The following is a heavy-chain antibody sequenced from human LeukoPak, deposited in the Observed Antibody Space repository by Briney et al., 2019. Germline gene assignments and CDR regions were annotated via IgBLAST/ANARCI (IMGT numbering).Heavy chain of an antibody. Sequence: GGSLRLSCAASGFTFSSYAMSWVRQAPGRGPEGVSAISGSGSSTYYADSVKGRFTISRDNSKNTLYLQMNSLRAEDTAVYYCANYYYDSSGYYPLDYWGQGTLVTVSS. CDR2: ISGSGSST. J-gene: IGHJ4*02. CDR1: GFTFSSYA. CDR3: ANYYYDSSGYYPLDY. D-gene: IGHD3-22*01. V-gene: IGHV3-23*01.